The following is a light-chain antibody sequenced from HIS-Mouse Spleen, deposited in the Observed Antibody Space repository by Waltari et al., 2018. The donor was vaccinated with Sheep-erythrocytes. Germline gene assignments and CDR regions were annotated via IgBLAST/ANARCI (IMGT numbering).Light chain of an antibody. CDR3: NSRDSSGNHLV. Sequence: SSELTQDPAVSVALGQTVRITCQGDSLRSYYASWYQQKPGQAPVLVIYGKNNRPSGIPDRFSGSRSGHTASLTNAGAQAEDEADYYCNSRDSSGNHLVFGGGTKLTVL. J-gene: IGLJ3*02. CDR2: GKN. V-gene: IGLV3-19*01. CDR1: SLRSYY.